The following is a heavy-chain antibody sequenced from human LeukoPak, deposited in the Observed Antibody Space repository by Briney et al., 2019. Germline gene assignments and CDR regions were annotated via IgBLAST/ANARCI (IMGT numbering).Heavy chain of an antibody. J-gene: IGHJ5*02. Sequence: GGSLRLSCAAPGFTFSDYWMAWVRQAPGKGLEWVANIWPDGSDKYHVDSVRGRFTISRDNAQNSLNLQMNSLRAEDSGVYYCGRWGVNAGLDRWGQGTLVTVSS. CDR3: GRWGVNAGLDR. D-gene: IGHD3-10*01. CDR1: GFTFSDYW. CDR2: IWPDGSDK. V-gene: IGHV3-7*01.